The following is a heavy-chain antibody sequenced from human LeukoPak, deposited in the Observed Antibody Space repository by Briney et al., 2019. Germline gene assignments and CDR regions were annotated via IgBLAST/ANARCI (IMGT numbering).Heavy chain of an antibody. Sequence: SETLSLTCTVSGGSISSYYWSWIRQPPGKGLEWIGYIYYSGSTNYNPSLKSRVTISVDTSKNQFSLKLSSVTAADTAVYYCARGRSVDTAMATYYMDVWGKGTTVTVSS. J-gene: IGHJ6*03. D-gene: IGHD5-18*01. V-gene: IGHV4-59*01. CDR1: GGSISSYY. CDR2: IYYSGST. CDR3: ARGRSVDTAMATYYMDV.